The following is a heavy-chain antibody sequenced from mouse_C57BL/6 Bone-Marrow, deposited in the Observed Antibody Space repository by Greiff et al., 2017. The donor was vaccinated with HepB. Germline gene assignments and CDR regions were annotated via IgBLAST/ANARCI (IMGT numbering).Heavy chain of an antibody. CDR2: ISNGGGST. D-gene: IGHD2-4*01. CDR3: ARPISDYDGHYFDY. V-gene: IGHV5-12*01. Sequence: EVKLMESGGGLVQPGGSLKLSCAASGFTFSDYYMYWVRQTPEKRLEWVAYISNGGGSTYYPDTVKGRFTISRDNAKNTLYLQMSRLKSEDTAMYYCARPISDYDGHYFDYWGQGTTLTVSS. CDR1: GFTFSDYY. J-gene: IGHJ2*01.